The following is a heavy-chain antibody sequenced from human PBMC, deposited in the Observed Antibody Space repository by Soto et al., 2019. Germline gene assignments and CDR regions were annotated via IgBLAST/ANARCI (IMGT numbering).Heavy chain of an antibody. Sequence: QVQLQESGPGLVKPSQTLSLTCTVSGGSISSGGYYWSWIRQHPGKGLEWIGYIYYTGSTYYNPSLRRRLTISVDPAKNQFSLKLSSVTAADTAVYYCATLYMVRGVRTFDYWGQGTLVTVSS. V-gene: IGHV4-31*03. CDR2: IYYTGST. CDR3: ATLYMVRGVRTFDY. J-gene: IGHJ4*02. CDR1: GGSISSGGYY. D-gene: IGHD3-10*01.